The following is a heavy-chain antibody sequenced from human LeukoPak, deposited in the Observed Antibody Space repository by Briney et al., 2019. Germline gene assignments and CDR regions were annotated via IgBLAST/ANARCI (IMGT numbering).Heavy chain of an antibody. Sequence: GGSLRLSCAASGFTFSSYGMHWVCQAPGKGLEWVAHISSDASYDHYVDSVKGRFTISRDNSKNTLYLQVDSVRGEDTAVYYCAEGCNSSINYWVQGTLVTVSS. D-gene: IGHD4-11*01. J-gene: IGHJ4*02. V-gene: IGHV3-30*18. CDR1: GFTFSSYG. CDR3: AEGCNSSINY. CDR2: ISSDASYD.